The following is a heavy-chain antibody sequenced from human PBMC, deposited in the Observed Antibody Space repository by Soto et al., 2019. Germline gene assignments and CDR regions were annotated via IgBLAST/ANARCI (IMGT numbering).Heavy chain of an antibody. Sequence: XSVKVSCKASVFTLNDFGVSWVRQAPGQGLEWMGWISGYDGNTNFAQKYEGRVTMTIDSSTSTAYMELRNLRSDDTAMYYCAREKWFGQTPFDYWGQGTLVTVSS. D-gene: IGHD3-10*01. CDR3: AREKWFGQTPFDY. CDR1: VFTLNDFG. CDR2: ISGYDGNT. J-gene: IGHJ4*02. V-gene: IGHV1-18*01.